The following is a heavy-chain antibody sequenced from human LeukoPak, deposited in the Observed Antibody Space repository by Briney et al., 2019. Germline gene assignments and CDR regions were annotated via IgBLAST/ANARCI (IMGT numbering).Heavy chain of an antibody. CDR3: ARLGGAQFYFYYYMDV. Sequence: GGSLTLSCAASGFRFADYVMSWVRHPPGKGLEWVSGINWDGDSIGYAESVKGRFTITRDNDKNSLFLQMNGLRAEDTALYYCARLGGAQFYFYYYMDVWGKGTTVTVSS. CDR2: INWDGDSI. J-gene: IGHJ6*03. V-gene: IGHV3-20*04. CDR1: GFRFADYV. D-gene: IGHD1-26*01.